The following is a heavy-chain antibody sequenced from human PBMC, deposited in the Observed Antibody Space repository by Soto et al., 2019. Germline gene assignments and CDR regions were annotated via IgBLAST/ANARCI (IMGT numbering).Heavy chain of an antibody. CDR2: IIPILGIA. CDR1: GGTFSSYT. D-gene: IGHD3-10*01. J-gene: IGHJ4*02. V-gene: IGHV1-69*02. CDR3: ALQIYYGSGSFSD. Sequence: QVQLVQSGAEVKKPGSSVKVSCKASGGTFSSYTISWVRQAPEQGLEWMERIIPILGIANYAQRFQGRVTITADISTSTAYMELSSLRSEDTAVYYCALQIYYGSGSFSDWGQGTLVTVSS.